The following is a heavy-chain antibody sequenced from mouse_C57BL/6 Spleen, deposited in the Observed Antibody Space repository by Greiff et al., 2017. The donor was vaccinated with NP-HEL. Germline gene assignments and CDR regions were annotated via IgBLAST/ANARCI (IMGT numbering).Heavy chain of an antibody. D-gene: IGHD2-3*01. J-gene: IGHJ3*01. CDR1: GFSLSTFGMG. CDR3: ARREYLVYDGYYVAWFAY. V-gene: IGHV8-8*01. CDR2: IWWDDDK. Sequence: QVTLKVSGPGILQPSQTLSLTCSFSGFSLSTFGMGVGWIRQPSGKGLEWLAHIWWDDDKYYNPALKSRLTISKDTSKNQVFLKIANVDTADTATYYCARREYLVYDGYYVAWFAYWGQGTLVTVSA.